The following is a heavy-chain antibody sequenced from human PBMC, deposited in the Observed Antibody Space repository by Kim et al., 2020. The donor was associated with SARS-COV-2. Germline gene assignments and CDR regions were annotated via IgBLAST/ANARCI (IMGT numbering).Heavy chain of an antibody. Sequence: GGSLRLSCAASGFTFSGSAMHWVRQASGKGLEWVGRIRSKANSYATAYAASVKGRFTISRDDSKNTAYLQMNSLKTEDTAVYYCTRRGQVAIDYWGQGTLVTVSS. CDR2: IRSKANSYAT. V-gene: IGHV3-73*01. CDR1: GFTFSGSA. D-gene: IGHD3-16*01. J-gene: IGHJ4*02. CDR3: TRRGQVAIDY.